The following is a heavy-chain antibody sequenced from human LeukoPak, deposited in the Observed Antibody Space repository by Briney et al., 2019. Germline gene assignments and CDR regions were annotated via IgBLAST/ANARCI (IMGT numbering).Heavy chain of an antibody. Sequence: GASVKVSCKASGYTFTSYYMHWVRQAPGQGLEWMGIINPSGGSTSYAQKFQGRVTMTRDTSTSTVYMELSSLRSEDTAVYYCARVDYYGSGSYYNDGMDVWGQGTTVTVSS. V-gene: IGHV1-46*01. CDR3: ARVDYYGSGSYYNDGMDV. J-gene: IGHJ6*02. CDR1: GYTFTSYY. CDR2: INPSGGST. D-gene: IGHD3-10*01.